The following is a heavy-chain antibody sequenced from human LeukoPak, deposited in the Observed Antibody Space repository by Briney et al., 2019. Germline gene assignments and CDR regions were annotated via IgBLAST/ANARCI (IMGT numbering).Heavy chain of an antibody. D-gene: IGHD3-9*01. CDR3: VRRHDILTASSTPSYFEY. Sequence: PSETLSLTCAVYGGSFSGYYWSWIHQPPGKGLEWIGEINHSGSTNYNPSLKSRVTISVDRSKNQFSLKLSSVTAADTAVYYCVRRHDILTASSTPSYFEYWGQGTLVTVSS. V-gene: IGHV4-34*01. CDR1: GGSFSGYY. CDR2: INHSGST. J-gene: IGHJ4*02.